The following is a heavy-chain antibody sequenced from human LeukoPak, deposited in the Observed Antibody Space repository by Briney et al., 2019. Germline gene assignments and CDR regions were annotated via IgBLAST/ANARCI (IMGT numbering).Heavy chain of an antibody. V-gene: IGHV3-48*01. CDR3: ARETTMIVVGGAFDI. CDR1: GFTFSSYN. D-gene: IGHD3-22*01. Sequence: GGSLRLSCEASGFTFSSYNMNWVRQAPGKGLEWISYISRSSDIIYYGDSVKGRFTISRDNAKNSLYLQMNSLRAEDTAVYYCARETTMIVVGGAFDIWGQETIVTVSS. J-gene: IGHJ3*02. CDR2: ISRSSDII.